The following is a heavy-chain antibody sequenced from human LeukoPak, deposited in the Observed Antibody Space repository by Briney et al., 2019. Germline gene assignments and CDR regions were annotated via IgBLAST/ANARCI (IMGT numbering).Heavy chain of an antibody. J-gene: IGHJ4*02. CDR1: GFTFSSYG. V-gene: IGHV3-30*18. Sequence: TGGSLRLSCTASGFTFSSYGMHWVRQAPGKGLEWVAVISYDGSNKYYADSVKGRFTISRDNSKNTLYLQMNSLRAEDTAVYYCAKDSWPAGMYYFDYWGQGTLVTVSS. D-gene: IGHD2-2*01. CDR2: ISYDGSNK. CDR3: AKDSWPAGMYYFDY.